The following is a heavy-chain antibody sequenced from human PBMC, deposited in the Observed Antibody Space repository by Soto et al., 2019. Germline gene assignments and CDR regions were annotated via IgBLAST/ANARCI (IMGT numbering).Heavy chain of an antibody. D-gene: IGHD1-7*01. CDR2: ISSNGGTT. CDR3: VRRVSGNYDY. J-gene: IGHJ4*02. CDR1: GFTFDDYA. V-gene: IGHV3-64*01. Sequence: GGSLRLSCAASGFTFDDYAMHWVRQAPGKGLEYVSSISSNGGTTYYGNSVKGRFTISRDNSKNTLYLQMGSLRAEDMAVYYCVRRVSGNYDYWGQGTLVTVSS.